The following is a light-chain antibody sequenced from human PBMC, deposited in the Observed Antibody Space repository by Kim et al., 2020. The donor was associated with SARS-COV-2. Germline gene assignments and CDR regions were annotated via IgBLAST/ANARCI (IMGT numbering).Light chain of an antibody. CDR3: QHRSNWPLT. CDR1: RSVSTY. Sequence: LAVGERATLSCRASRSVSTYLSWYQHKPGQAPRLLIYDASNRATGIPARFSGSGSGTDFTLTISSLDAEDSAVYYCQHRSNWPLTFGGGTKVDIK. CDR2: DAS. V-gene: IGKV3-11*01. J-gene: IGKJ4*01.